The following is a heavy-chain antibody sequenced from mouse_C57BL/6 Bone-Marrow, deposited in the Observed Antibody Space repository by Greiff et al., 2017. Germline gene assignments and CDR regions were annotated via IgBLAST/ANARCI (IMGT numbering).Heavy chain of an antibody. CDR1: GFTFSSYA. CDR2: ISDGGSYT. D-gene: IGHD2-2*01. V-gene: IGHV5-4*01. J-gene: IGHJ4*01. Sequence: DVKLVESGGGLVKPGGSLKLSCPASGFTFSSYAMSWFRQTPEKRLEWVATISDGGSYTYYPDNVKGRFTISRDNAKNNLYLQMSHLKSEDTAMYYCSRDGLEYYALDYWGQGTSVTVSS. CDR3: SRDGLEYYALDY.